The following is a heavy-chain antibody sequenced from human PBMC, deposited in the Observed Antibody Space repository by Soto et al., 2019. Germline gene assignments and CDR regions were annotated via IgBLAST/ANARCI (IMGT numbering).Heavy chain of an antibody. CDR1: AFSFYNFA. Sequence: GGSLRLSCAASAFSFYNFAMNWVRQAPGKGPEWVAGISSSGDNTYYADSVKGRFTISRDTSKNQFSLKLSSVTAADSAVYYCARHTRYSPSDYYYYYMDVWGIGTTVTVSS. CDR3: ARHTRYSPSDYYYYYMDV. D-gene: IGHD1-1*01. V-gene: IGHV3-23*01. CDR2: ISSSGDNT. J-gene: IGHJ6*03.